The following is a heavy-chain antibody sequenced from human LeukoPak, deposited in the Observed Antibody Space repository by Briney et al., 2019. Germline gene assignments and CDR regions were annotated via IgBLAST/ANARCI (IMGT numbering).Heavy chain of an antibody. Sequence: GGTLRLSCAASGFTFSSYGMSWVRQAPGKGLEWVSGISGSGGGTYYADSVKGRFTISRDNSKNTLYLQMNSLRAEDTAVYYCAKAGLYSNYGLYYFDYWGQGTLVTVSS. CDR3: AKAGLYSNYGLYYFDY. V-gene: IGHV3-23*01. D-gene: IGHD4-11*01. CDR2: ISGSGGGT. CDR1: GFTFSSYG. J-gene: IGHJ4*02.